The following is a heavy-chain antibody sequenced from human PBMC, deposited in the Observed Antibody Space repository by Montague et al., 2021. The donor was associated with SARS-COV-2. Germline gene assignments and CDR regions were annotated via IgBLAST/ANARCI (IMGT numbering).Heavy chain of an antibody. Sequence: SETLSLTCSVSGDSINNSRYYWCWIRQPPGKGLEWIGTIYYSGSAYYNPSLKSRVTISVDTSKDQFSLKLNSVTATDTAVYYCARLESTRGVIIRGALHIWGQGTKVTVSS. D-gene: IGHD3-10*01. V-gene: IGHV4-39*01. CDR3: ARLESTRGVIIRGALHI. CDR1: GDSINNSRYY. CDR2: IYYSGSA. J-gene: IGHJ3*02.